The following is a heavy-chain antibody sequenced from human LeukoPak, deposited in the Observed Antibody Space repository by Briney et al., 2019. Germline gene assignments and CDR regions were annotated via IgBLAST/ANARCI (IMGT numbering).Heavy chain of an antibody. D-gene: IGHD3-16*01. Sequence: PGGSLRLSCAASGFTFSSWTMIWVRQALGKGLEWVSIIGDSGGGTHYADSVKGRFTISRDNSKKTLYLQMNGLRAEDTAVYYCARDPNWGSGYWGQGTLVTVSS. CDR1: GFTFSSWT. CDR2: IGDSGGGT. J-gene: IGHJ4*02. V-gene: IGHV3-23*01. CDR3: ARDPNWGSGY.